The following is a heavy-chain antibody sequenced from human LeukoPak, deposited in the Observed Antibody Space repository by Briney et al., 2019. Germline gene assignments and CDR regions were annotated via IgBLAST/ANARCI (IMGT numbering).Heavy chain of an antibody. CDR1: SGSISSSSYY. D-gene: IGHD6-13*01. CDR2: IYYSGST. J-gene: IGHJ4*02. Sequence: SETLSLTCTVSSGSISSSSYYWGWIRQPPGKGLEWIGSIYYSGSTYYNPSLKSRVTISVYTSKNQFSLKLSSVAAADMVVYYCARGVGDTSTWYPVDSWGQGTLVTVSS. V-gene: IGHV4-39*01. CDR3: ARGVGDTSTWYPVDS.